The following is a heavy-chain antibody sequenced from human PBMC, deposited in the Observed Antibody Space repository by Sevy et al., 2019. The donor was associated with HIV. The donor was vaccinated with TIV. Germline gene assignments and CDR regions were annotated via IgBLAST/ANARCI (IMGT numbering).Heavy chain of an antibody. CDR3: ARSGFLEWPGSFRGPRNWHDP. D-gene: IGHD3-3*01. V-gene: IGHV4-59*13. Sequence: SETLSLTCTVSGGSIRNYYWSWIRQPPVKGLEWIGYIHYSGSTDYSPSLKSRVTISVDTSKNQFSLKVDSVTAADTAVYYCARSGFLEWPGSFRGPRNWHDPWGQGTLVTVSS. CDR1: GGSIRNYY. CDR2: IHYSGST. J-gene: IGHJ5*02.